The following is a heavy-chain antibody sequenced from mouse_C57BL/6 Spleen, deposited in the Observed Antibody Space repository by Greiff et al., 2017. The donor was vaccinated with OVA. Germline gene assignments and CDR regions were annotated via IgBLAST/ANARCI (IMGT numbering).Heavy chain of an antibody. CDR3: AREGETTLYRYAMDY. D-gene: IGHD6-1*01. Sequence: QVQLQQSGADLAKPGASVKLSCKASGYTFTSYWMHWVNQRPGQGLAWIGYINPSSGTTKYNQKFKDKATLTADKSSSTAYMQLSSLTSEDSAVEYCAREGETTLYRYAMDYWGQGTSVTVSS. V-gene: IGHV1-7*01. J-gene: IGHJ4*01. CDR1: GYTFTSYW. CDR2: INPSSGTT.